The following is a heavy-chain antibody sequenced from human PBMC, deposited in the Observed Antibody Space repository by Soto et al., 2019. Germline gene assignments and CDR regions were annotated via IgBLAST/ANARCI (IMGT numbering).Heavy chain of an antibody. Sequence: EVQVVESGGGLVQPGRSLRLSCTASGFTFDDYGMHWVRQAPGKGLEWVSGISWNSGRIGYADSVKGRFTISRDDAKNSLYLQMNSLRAEDTALYYCTKEIEVGVYCGGDCLFDHWGQGTLVTVSS. CDR2: ISWNSGRI. V-gene: IGHV3-9*01. CDR3: TKEIEVGVYCGGDCLFDH. J-gene: IGHJ4*02. D-gene: IGHD2-21*02. CDR1: GFTFDDYG.